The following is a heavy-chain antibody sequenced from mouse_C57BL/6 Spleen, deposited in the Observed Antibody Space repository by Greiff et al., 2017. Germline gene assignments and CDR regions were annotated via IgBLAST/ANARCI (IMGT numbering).Heavy chain of an antibody. J-gene: IGHJ1*03. CDR3: ARHEVYGRSFSYWYFDV. Sequence: VQLQQSGAELVKPGASVKLSCKASGYTFTEYTIHWVKQRSGQGLEWIGWFYPGSGSIKYNEKFKDKATLTADKSSSTVYMELSRLTSEDSAVYFCARHEVYGRSFSYWYFDVWGTGTTVTVSS. D-gene: IGHD1-1*01. CDR1: GYTFTEYT. V-gene: IGHV1-62-2*01. CDR2: FYPGSGSI.